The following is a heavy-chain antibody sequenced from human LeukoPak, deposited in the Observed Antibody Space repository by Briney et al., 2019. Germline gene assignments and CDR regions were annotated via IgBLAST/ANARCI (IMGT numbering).Heavy chain of an antibody. D-gene: IGHD3-3*01. V-gene: IGHV4-34*01. Sequence: SETLSLTCAVYGGSFSGYYWSWIRQPPGKGLEWIGEINHSGSTNYNPSLKSRVTISVDTSKNQFSLKLSSVTAADTAVYYCARELVDYDFWSGYYPTYYFDYWGQGTLVTISS. CDR3: ARELVDYDFWSGYYPTYYFDY. J-gene: IGHJ4*02. CDR1: GGSFSGYY. CDR2: INHSGST.